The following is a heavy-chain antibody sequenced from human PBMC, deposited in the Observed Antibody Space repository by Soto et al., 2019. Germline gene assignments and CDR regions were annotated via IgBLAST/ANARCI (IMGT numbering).Heavy chain of an antibody. CDR1: GGSISSSSYY. V-gene: IGHV4-39*01. CDR2: TYYSGST. CDR3: ARQRANLNWFDP. J-gene: IGHJ5*02. Sequence: PSETLSLTCTVSGGSISSSSYYWGWIRQPPGKGLEWIGSTYYSGSTYYNPPLKSRVTISVDTSKNQFSLKLSSVTAADTAVYYCARQRANLNWFDPWGQGTLVTVSS.